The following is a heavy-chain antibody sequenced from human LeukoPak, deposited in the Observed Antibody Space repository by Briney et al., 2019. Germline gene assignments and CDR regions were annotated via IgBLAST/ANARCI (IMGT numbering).Heavy chain of an antibody. V-gene: IGHV1-2*02. Sequence: VASVKVSCKASGYTFSDYYMHWVRQAPGQGLEWMGWINPNSRDTNYAQKFQGRVTMTTDTSISTAYMELSGLASDDTAVYYCARARHTGYDFWSTYYFPFDYWGQGTLVPVSS. J-gene: IGHJ4*02. CDR1: GYTFSDYY. CDR2: INPNSRDT. D-gene: IGHD3-3*01. CDR3: ARARHTGYDFWSTYYFPFDY.